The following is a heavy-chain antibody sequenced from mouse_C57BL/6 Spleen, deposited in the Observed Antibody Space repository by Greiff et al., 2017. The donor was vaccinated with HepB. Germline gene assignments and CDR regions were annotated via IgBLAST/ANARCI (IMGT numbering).Heavy chain of an antibody. D-gene: IGHD2-4*01. CDR1: GYTFTDYE. Sequence: QVQLQQSGAELVRPGASVTLSCKASGYTFTDYEMHWVKQTPVHGLEWIGAIDPETGGTAYNQKFKGKAILTADKSSSTAYMELRSLTSEDSAVYYCTRGSYDYDEGYFDVWGTGTTVTVSS. CDR3: TRGSYDYDEGYFDV. J-gene: IGHJ1*03. V-gene: IGHV1-15*01. CDR2: IDPETGGT.